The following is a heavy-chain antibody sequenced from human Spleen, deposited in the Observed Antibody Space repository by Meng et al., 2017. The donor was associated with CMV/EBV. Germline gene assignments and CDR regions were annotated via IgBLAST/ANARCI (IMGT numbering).Heavy chain of an antibody. V-gene: IGHV3-30*04. D-gene: IGHD3-22*01. CDR2: ISYDGSKE. Sequence: GESLKISCVDSGFTFRHYAMHWVRQAPGKGLEWVAVISYDGSKEYYADSVKGRFTISRDNSKNTLYLQMNSLRAEDTAVYYCARAYYDCTDYYYVLAYWGQGTLVTVSS. J-gene: IGHJ4*02. CDR1: GFTFRHYA. CDR3: ARAYYDCTDYYYVLAY.